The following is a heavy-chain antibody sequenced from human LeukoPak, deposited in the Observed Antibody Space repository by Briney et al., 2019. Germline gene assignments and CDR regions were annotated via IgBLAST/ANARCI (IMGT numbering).Heavy chain of an antibody. V-gene: IGHV3-11*03. J-gene: IGHJ4*02. CDR1: GFTFSDYY. Sequence: PGGSLRLSCAASGFTFSDYYMSWIRQAPGKGLEWVSHISSSSSYTNYADSVKGRFTISRDNAKNSLYLQMNSLRAEDTAVYYCARSVIYDSSGYMDYWGQGTLVTVSS. CDR3: ARSVIYDSSGYMDY. D-gene: IGHD3-22*01. CDR2: ISSSSSYT.